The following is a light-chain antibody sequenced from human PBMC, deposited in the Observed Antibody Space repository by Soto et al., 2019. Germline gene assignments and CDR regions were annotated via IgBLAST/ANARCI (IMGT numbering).Light chain of an antibody. CDR2: DVS. CDR1: SCDVGGYNY. CDR3: SSYTRSRTYV. J-gene: IGLJ1*01. Sequence: QSVLRQPASVSASPGHSITISCTGISCDVGGYNYVSWYRQHPGRAPKLMIYDVSNRPSGVSNRFSCSKSGNTGSLTISGRQAEDEVDYCCSSYTRSRTYVFGTGTKVTVL. V-gene: IGLV2-14*01.